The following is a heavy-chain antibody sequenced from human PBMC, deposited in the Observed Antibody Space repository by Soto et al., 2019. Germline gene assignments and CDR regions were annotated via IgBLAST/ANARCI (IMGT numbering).Heavy chain of an antibody. D-gene: IGHD2-2*01. CDR1: GFTFSSFS. CDR3: VSGGTSLNFDT. Sequence: PGGSLRLSCAASGFTFSSFSMNWVRQAPGKGLEWVSWINSDGSSTRYADSVKGRFTISRDNAKNTLYLQMNSLRAGDTAVYYFVSGGTSLNFDTLAQRNLVPVSS. V-gene: IGHV3-74*01. CDR2: INSDGSST. J-gene: IGHJ5*02.